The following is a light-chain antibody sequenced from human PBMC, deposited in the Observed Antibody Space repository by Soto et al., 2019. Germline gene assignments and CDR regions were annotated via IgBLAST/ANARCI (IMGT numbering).Light chain of an antibody. CDR2: GNS. CDR1: SSNIGAGYD. J-gene: IGLJ2*01. CDR3: SFYVRGGSSPVV. V-gene: IGLV1-40*01. Sequence: QSVLTQPPSVSGAPGQRVTISCTGSSSNIGAGYDVHWYQQLPGTAPKLLIYGNSNRPSGVPDRFSGSKSGTSASLAITGLQAEDEADYYCSFYVRGGSSPVVFGGGNKVTVL.